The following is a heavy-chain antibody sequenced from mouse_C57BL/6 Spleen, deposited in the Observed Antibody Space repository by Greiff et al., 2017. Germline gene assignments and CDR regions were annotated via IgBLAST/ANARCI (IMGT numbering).Heavy chain of an antibody. CDR2: ISYDGSN. CDR1: GYSITSGYY. V-gene: IGHV3-6*01. CDR3: ARDAVYDGYLDY. Sequence: DVKLQESGPGLVKPSQSLSLTCSVTGYSITSGYYWNWIRQFPGNKLEWMGYISYDGSNNYNPSLKNRISITRDTSKNQFFLKLNSVTTEDTATYYCARDAVYDGYLDYWGQGTTLTVSS. D-gene: IGHD2-3*01. J-gene: IGHJ2*01.